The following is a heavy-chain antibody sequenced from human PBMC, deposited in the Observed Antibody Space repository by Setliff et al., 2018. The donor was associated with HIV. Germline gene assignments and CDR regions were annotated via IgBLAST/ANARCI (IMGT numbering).Heavy chain of an antibody. D-gene: IGHD3-10*01. Sequence: PSETLSLTCTVSGDSISTYCWIWIRQPPGKGLEWIGNIYTSGSTNYNPSLKSRVTISVDTSKNQFSLKLSSVIAADTAVYYCARDRGFLYYYGSGSYYNDAFDIWGQGTMVTVSS. J-gene: IGHJ3*02. V-gene: IGHV4-4*09. CDR2: IYTSGST. CDR1: GDSISTYC. CDR3: ARDRGFLYYYGSGSYYNDAFDI.